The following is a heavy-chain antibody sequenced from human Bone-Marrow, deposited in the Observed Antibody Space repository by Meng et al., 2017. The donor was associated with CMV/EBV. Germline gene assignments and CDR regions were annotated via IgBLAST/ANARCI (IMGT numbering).Heavy chain of an antibody. Sequence: GGSLRLSCAASGFTFSDYYMSWIRQAPGKGLEWVSYISSSGSTIYYADSVKGRFTISRDNAKNSLYLQMNSLRAEDTAVYYCARGALRWLQSPPVFWGQGKLVTGSS. CDR1: GFTFSDYY. V-gene: IGHV3-11*01. CDR3: ARGALRWLQSPPVF. J-gene: IGHJ4*02. CDR2: ISSSGSTI. D-gene: IGHD5-24*01.